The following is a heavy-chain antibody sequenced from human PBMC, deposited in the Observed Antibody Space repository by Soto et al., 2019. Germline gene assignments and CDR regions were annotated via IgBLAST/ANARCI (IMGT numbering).Heavy chain of an antibody. CDR3: EREEGYYDILTGYRQGDYTMDV. Sequence: GGSLRLSCAASGFTFNTFAFHWVRQAPGRGLEWVTFISYDGNKKYYADSVKGRFTISRDSSTNTLYLQMNSLRGEDTAVYYCEREEGYYDILTGYRQGDYTMDVWGQGTTVTVSS. J-gene: IGHJ6*02. V-gene: IGHV3-30-3*01. CDR2: ISYDGNKK. CDR1: GFTFNTFA. D-gene: IGHD3-9*01.